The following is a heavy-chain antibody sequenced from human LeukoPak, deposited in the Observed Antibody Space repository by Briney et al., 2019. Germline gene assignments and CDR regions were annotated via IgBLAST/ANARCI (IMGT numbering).Heavy chain of an antibody. J-gene: IGHJ4*02. Sequence: PGGSLRLSCAASGFTFSSYSMNWVRQAPGKGLEWVSSISSSSSYIYYADSVKGRFTISRDNAKNSLYLQMNSLRAEDTAVYYCARAKLGAVAGTQLDYWGQGTLVTVSS. V-gene: IGHV3-21*01. CDR1: GFTFSSYS. D-gene: IGHD6-19*01. CDR2: ISSSSSYI. CDR3: ARAKLGAVAGTQLDY.